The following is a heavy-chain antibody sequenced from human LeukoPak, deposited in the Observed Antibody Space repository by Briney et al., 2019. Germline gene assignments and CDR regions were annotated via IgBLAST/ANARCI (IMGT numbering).Heavy chain of an antibody. J-gene: IGHJ4*02. V-gene: IGHV3-7*01. CDR3: ARGDPYYDFWSGYYEGYYFDY. Sequence: GGSLRLSCAASGFTFSSYWMSWVRQAPGKGLEWVANIKQDGSEKYYVDSVKGRLTISRDNAKNSLYLQMNSLRAEDTAVYYCARGDPYYDFWSGYYEGYYFDYWGQGTLVTVSS. D-gene: IGHD3-3*01. CDR1: GFTFSSYW. CDR2: IKQDGSEK.